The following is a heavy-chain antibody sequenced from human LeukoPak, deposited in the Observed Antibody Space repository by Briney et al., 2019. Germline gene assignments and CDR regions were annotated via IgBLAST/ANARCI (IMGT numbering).Heavy chain of an antibody. V-gene: IGHV3-23*01. CDR1: GFTFNNYA. Sequence: GGPLRLSCAASGFTFNNYAMMWVHQAQGQGLEWVSAITGGGRTYYADSVKGRFTISRDNSKNTLYLQMNSLRAEDTALYSCARDPNGDYIGAFDFLGQGTVVTVSS. CDR3: ARDPNGDYIGAFDF. CDR2: ITGGGRT. J-gene: IGHJ3*01. D-gene: IGHD4-17*01.